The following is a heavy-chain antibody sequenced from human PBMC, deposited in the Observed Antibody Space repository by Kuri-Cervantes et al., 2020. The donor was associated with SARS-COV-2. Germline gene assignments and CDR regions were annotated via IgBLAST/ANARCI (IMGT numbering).Heavy chain of an antibody. V-gene: IGHV3-30*18. CDR3: VKDRQGLGYSGMDV. CDR1: GFTFISTA. J-gene: IGHJ6*01. D-gene: IGHD2-21*01. CDR2: ISYDGSTK. Sequence: GGSLRLSCEASGFTFISTAMHWVRQAPGKGLEWVAVISYDGSTKYYADSVKGRFTISRDNSKDTLSLQMNSLRAEDTALYYCVKDRQGLGYSGMDVWGPGATVTVSS.